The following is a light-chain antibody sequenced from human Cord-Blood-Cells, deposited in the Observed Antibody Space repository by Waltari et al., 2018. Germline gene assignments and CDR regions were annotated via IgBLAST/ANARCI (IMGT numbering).Light chain of an antibody. CDR3: QQYGSSPRT. J-gene: IGKJ1*01. V-gene: IGKV3-20*01. CDR2: GAS. Sequence: EIVLTQSPGTLSLSPGERATLSCRASQSVSSNYLAWYQQKPGQAPRLLIYGASSRATGITDRFSGSGSGKYFTLTISVLEPEDFAVYYCQQYGSSPRTFGQGTKVEIK. CDR1: QSVSSNY.